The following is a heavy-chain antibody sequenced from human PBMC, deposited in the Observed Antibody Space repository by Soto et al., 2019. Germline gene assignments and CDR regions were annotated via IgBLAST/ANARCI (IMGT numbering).Heavy chain of an antibody. J-gene: IGHJ4*02. CDR2: INPNSGGT. Sequence: RASVKVSCKASGYTFTGYYMHWVRQAPGQGLEWMGWINPNSGGTNYAQKFQGWVTMTRDTSISTAYMELSRLRSDDTAVCYCARTSVDTAMVYWGQGTLVTVSS. D-gene: IGHD5-18*01. CDR1: GYTFTGYY. V-gene: IGHV1-2*04. CDR3: ARTSVDTAMVY.